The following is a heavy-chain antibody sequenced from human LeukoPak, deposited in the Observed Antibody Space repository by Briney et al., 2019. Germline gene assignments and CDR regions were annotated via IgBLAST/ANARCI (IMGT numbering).Heavy chain of an antibody. Sequence: GGSLRLSCAASGFTLIDYAMHWVRQAPGRGLEWVALISYPRSYHYYIDSVKGRFTSSRDDSKNTLYLQMNSLRAEDTAVYYCAKDPRLGAAHLDYWGQGTLVTVSS. CDR3: AKDPRLGAAHLDY. CDR2: ISYPRSYH. CDR1: GFTLIDYA. V-gene: IGHV3-30-3*01. J-gene: IGHJ4*02. D-gene: IGHD2-15*01.